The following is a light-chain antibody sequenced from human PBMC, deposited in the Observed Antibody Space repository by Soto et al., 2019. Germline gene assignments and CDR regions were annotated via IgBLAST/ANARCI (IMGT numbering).Light chain of an antibody. CDR3: QQYGRSPRT. Sequence: EIVLTQSPGTLSLSPGERATLSCRASQSVSSSYLAWYQQKPGQAPRLLIYDASSRATGIPDRFSGSGSGTDFTLTISRLEPEDFAVYYCQQYGRSPRTCGQGTKVEIK. V-gene: IGKV3-20*01. CDR2: DAS. J-gene: IGKJ1*01. CDR1: QSVSSSY.